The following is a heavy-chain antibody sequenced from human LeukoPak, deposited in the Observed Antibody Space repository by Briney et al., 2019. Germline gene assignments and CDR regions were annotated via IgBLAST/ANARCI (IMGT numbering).Heavy chain of an antibody. Sequence: SETLSLTCTVSGGPISSSFWSWIRQPPGKGLEWIGHIYSSGSTNYNPSLKSRVTISIDTSKNQFSLKLSSVTAADTAVYYCAREGTTVTHFDYWGQGTLVTVSS. J-gene: IGHJ4*02. V-gene: IGHV4-59*01. D-gene: IGHD4-11*01. CDR3: AREGTTVTHFDY. CDR2: IYSSGST. CDR1: GGPISSSF.